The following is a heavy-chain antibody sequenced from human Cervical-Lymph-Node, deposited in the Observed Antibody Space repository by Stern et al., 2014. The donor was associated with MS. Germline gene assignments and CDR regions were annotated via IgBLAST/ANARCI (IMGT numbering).Heavy chain of an antibody. CDR2: ISGHNGVT. Sequence: QVQLVQSGGGVKKPGASVTVSCKTSGYTFTDYGVTWVRLAPGQGLEWMGRISGHNGVTNDARKFQDRVTITTDTSTNTAYLELRSLRADDTAIYYCARDRANYGVFDYWGQGSRVTVSA. D-gene: IGHD4-17*01. CDR1: GYTFTDYG. CDR3: ARDRANYGVFDY. J-gene: IGHJ4*02. V-gene: IGHV1-18*01.